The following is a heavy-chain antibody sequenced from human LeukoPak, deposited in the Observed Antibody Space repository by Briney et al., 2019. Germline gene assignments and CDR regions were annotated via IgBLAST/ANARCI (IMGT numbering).Heavy chain of an antibody. CDR3: AKSPFDI. V-gene: IGHV3-48*01. J-gene: IGHJ3*02. Sequence: GGSLRLSCAASGFSFNSYHMNWVRQAPGKGLEWVSYISDDTSSMYYADSVKGRFTISRDNAKNSLFLQMNSLRAEDTAVYYCAKSPFDIWGQGTMVTVSS. CDR1: GFSFNSYH. CDR2: ISDDTSSM.